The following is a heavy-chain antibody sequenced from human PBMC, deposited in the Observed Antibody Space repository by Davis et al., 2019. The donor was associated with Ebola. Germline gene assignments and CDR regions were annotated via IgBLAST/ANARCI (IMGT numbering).Heavy chain of an antibody. Sequence: GESLKISCAASGFTVSSNYMSWVRQAPGKGLEWVSVIYSGGSTYYADSVKGRFTISRDNSKNTLYLQMNSLRAEDTAVYYCAREPPRYYYGMDVWGQGTTVTVSS. J-gene: IGHJ6*02. CDR3: AREPPRYYYGMDV. CDR2: IYSGGST. V-gene: IGHV3-66*01. CDR1: GFTVSSNY.